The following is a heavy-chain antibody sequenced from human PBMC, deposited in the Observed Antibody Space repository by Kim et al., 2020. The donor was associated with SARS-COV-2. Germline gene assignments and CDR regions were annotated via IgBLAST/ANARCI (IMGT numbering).Heavy chain of an antibody. J-gene: IGHJ3*02. D-gene: IGHD6-13*01. CDR3: ARDYTTRDSSAWYDAFDI. V-gene: IGHV3-11*06. Sequence: VKDRFTISRDNAKNSLYLQMNSLRAEDTAVYFCARDYTTRDSSAWYDAFDIWGQGTMVTVSS.